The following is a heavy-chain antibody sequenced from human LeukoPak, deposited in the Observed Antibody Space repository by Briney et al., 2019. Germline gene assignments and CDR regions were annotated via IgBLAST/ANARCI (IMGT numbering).Heavy chain of an antibody. Sequence: SETLSLTCTVSGDSIGSYYWSWIRQSAGKGLEWIGRIYTSGSTNYNPSLKSRVTMSVDTSKNQFSLKLSSVTAADTAVYYCARDSTVRHRTEYFQHWGQGTLVTVSS. J-gene: IGHJ1*01. CDR2: IYTSGST. V-gene: IGHV4-4*07. D-gene: IGHD4-17*01. CDR3: ARDSTVRHRTEYFQH. CDR1: GDSIGSYY.